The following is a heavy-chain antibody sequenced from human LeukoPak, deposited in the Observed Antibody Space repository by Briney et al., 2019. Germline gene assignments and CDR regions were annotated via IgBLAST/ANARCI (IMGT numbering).Heavy chain of an antibody. J-gene: IGHJ4*02. CDR2: LSHSGST. D-gene: IGHD3-22*01. Sequence: RPSETLSLTCTVSGGSISSNSYHWGWIRQPPGKGLEWIGSLSHSGSTYYKPSLKSRVVISVDTSKNQVSLKLDSVTAADTAVYYCARGYYYDSSYDYWGQGTLVTVSS. CDR3: ARGYYYDSSYDY. CDR1: GGSISSNSYH. V-gene: IGHV4-39*07.